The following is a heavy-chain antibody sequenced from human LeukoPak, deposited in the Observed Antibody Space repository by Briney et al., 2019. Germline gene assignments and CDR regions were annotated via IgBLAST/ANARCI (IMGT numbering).Heavy chain of an antibody. CDR2: INHSGST. J-gene: IGHJ4*02. D-gene: IGHD5-18*01. Sequence: PSETLSLTCAVYGGSFSGYYWSWIRQPPGKGLEWIGEINHSGSTNYNPSLKSRVTISVDTSKNQFSLKLSSVTAADTAVCYCASRVNTAMVTTPFDYWGQGTLVTVSS. CDR3: ASRVNTAMVTTPFDY. V-gene: IGHV4-34*01. CDR1: GGSFSGYY.